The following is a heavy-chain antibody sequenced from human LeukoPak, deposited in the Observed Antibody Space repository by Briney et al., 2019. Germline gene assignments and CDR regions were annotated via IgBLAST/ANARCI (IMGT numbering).Heavy chain of an antibody. V-gene: IGHV1-69*05. J-gene: IGHJ4*02. CDR3: ARGGSGSYYPIDY. Sequence: ASVKVSCKASGGTFSSYAISWVRQAPGQGLEWMGGIIPIFGTANYAQKFQGRVTITTDESTSTAYMELSSLRSEDTAVYYCARGGSGSYYPIDYWGQGTLVTVSS. CDR2: IIPIFGTA. D-gene: IGHD3-10*01. CDR1: GGTFSSYA.